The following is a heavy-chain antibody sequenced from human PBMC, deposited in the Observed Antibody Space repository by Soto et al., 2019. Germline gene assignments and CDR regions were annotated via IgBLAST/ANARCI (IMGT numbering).Heavy chain of an antibody. CDR2: TYYRSKWYN. CDR3: ARGLAVAGDWGYYYYYGMDV. D-gene: IGHD6-19*01. V-gene: IGHV6-1*01. J-gene: IGHJ6*02. Sequence: PSQPLSLPCAISGDSVSINSAAWNWIRQSPSRGLEWLGRTYYRSKWYNDYAVSVKSRITINPDTSKNQFSLQLNSVTPEDTAVYYCARGLAVAGDWGYYYYYGMDVWGQGTTVTVS. CDR1: GDSVSINSAA.